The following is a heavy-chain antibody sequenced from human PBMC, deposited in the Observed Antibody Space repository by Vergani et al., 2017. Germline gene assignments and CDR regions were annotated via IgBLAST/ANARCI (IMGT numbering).Heavy chain of an antibody. V-gene: IGHV4-61*02. Sequence: QVQLHESGPGLVKPSETLSLICSVSGVSMQSGSFYWTWIRHTAERRLEWMGRVYPSGTTNYNPSLKSRATISIDTSENVISLRLTSVTAADTALYHCARHGGSGNYYHLFDSWGQGTLVIVSS. CDR3: ARHGGSGNYYHLFDS. CDR2: VYPSGTT. D-gene: IGHD3-3*01. J-gene: IGHJ4*02. CDR1: GVSMQSGSFY.